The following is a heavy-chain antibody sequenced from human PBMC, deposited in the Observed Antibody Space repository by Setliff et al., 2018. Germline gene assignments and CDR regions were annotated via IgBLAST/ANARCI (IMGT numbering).Heavy chain of an antibody. CDR1: GFTFSGYY. V-gene: IGHV3-74*01. Sequence: PGGSLRLSCAASGFTFSGYYMHWVRQSPGKGLEWVARISADGITTAYADSVQGRFSISRDNGRNILYLQMSSLRAEDTGVYYCARYGSGSGLRDPFDYWGRGTLVTVSS. D-gene: IGHD3-10*01. J-gene: IGHJ4*02. CDR3: ARYGSGSGLRDPFDY. CDR2: ISADGITT.